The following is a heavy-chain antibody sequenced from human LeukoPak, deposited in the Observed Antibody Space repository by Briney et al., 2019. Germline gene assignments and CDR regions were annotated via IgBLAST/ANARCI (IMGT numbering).Heavy chain of an antibody. CDR3: ARVGSSGWYVHPTLDY. V-gene: IGHV1-2*02. CDR1: GGTFSSYA. D-gene: IGHD6-19*01. CDR2: INPNNGGT. J-gene: IGHJ4*02. Sequence: ASVKVSCKASGGTFSSYAISWVRQAPGQGLEWMGWINPNNGGTNYAQKFQGRVTVTRDTSISTAYMELSRLRPDDTAVYYCARVGSSGWYVHPTLDYWGQGTLVTVSS.